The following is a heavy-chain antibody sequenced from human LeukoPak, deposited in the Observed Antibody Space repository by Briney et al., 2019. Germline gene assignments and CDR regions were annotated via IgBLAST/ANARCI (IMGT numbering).Heavy chain of an antibody. CDR1: GFNLSSYC. Sequence: GGSLRLSCAASGFNLSSYCMHWVRQAPGKGLEWVSVIWYDGKNKYYADSVKGRFTISRDNSKNTLYLQMNSLRAEDTAVYYCARRDDYGGNSLDYWGQGTLVTVSS. D-gene: IGHD4-23*01. V-gene: IGHV3-33*01. CDR2: IWYDGKNK. CDR3: ARRDDYGGNSLDY. J-gene: IGHJ4*02.